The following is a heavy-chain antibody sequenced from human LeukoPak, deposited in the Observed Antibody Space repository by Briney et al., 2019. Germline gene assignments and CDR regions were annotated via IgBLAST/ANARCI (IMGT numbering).Heavy chain of an antibody. CDR3: ARDSYGWFGESKSIDY. D-gene: IGHD3-10*01. CDR1: GFTFSTYN. Sequence: PGGSLRLSCAASGFTFSTYNMNWVRQAPGKGLEWVSFISSSSTYIYYADSVRGRFTISRDNAKNSLYLQMNSLRAEDTAVYYCARDSYGWFGESKSIDYWGQGTLVTVSS. V-gene: IGHV3-21*01. J-gene: IGHJ4*02. CDR2: ISSSSTYI.